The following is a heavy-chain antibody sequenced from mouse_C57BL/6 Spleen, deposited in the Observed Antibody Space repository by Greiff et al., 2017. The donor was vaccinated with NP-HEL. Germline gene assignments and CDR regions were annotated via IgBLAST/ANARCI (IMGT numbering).Heavy chain of an antibody. CDR3: VRRGNWADYYAMDY. D-gene: IGHD4-1*01. Sequence: EVQGVESGGGLVQPKGSLKLSCAASGFSFNTYAMNWVRQAPGKGLEWVARIRSKSNNYATYYADSVKDRFTISRDDSESMLYLQMNNLKTEDTAMYYCVRRGNWADYYAMDYWGQGTSVTVSS. CDR2: IRSKSNNYAT. J-gene: IGHJ4*01. V-gene: IGHV10-1*01. CDR1: GFSFNTYA.